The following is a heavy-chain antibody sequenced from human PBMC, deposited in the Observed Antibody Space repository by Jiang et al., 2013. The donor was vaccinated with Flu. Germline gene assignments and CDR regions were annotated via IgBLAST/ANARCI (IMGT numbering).Heavy chain of an antibody. Sequence: SGAEVKKPGSSVKVSCKASGGTFSSYTISWVRQAPGQGLEWMGRIIPILGIANYAQKFQGRVTITADKSTSTAYMELSSLRSEDTAVYYCARDTAYGSGYYTDVWGKGTTVTVSS. J-gene: IGHJ6*03. CDR1: GGTFSSYT. V-gene: IGHV1-69*04. CDR2: IIPILGIA. CDR3: ARDTAYGSGYYTDV. D-gene: IGHD3-10*01.